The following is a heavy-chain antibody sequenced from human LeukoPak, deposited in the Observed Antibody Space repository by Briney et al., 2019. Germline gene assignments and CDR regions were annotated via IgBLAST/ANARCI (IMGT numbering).Heavy chain of an antibody. V-gene: IGHV3-74*01. D-gene: IGHD1-26*01. J-gene: IGHJ4*02. CDR3: ARRSSGSPPYYFGY. Sequence: GGSLRLSCAASGLTFSSYWMRWVRQAPGKGLVWVSRIDSDGSSTSYADSVKGRFTISRDNAKNTLYLQMNSLRAEDTAVYYCARRSSGSPPYYFGYWGQGTLVTVSS. CDR2: IDSDGSST. CDR1: GLTFSSYW.